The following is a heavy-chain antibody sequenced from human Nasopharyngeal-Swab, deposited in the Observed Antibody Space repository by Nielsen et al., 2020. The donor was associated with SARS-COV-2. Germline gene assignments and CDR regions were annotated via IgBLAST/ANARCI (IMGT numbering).Heavy chain of an antibody. J-gene: IGHJ6*02. CDR2: IKQDGSEK. CDR3: ARDITLADIVVVPAAMDYYGMDV. V-gene: IGHV3-7*01. D-gene: IGHD2-2*01. CDR1: GFTFSSYW. Sequence: GGSLRLSCAASGFTFSSYWMSWVRQAPGQGLEWVANIKQDGSEKYYVDSVKGRFTISRDNAKNSLYLQMNSLRAEDTAVYYCARDITLADIVVVPAAMDYYGMDVWGQGTTVTVSS.